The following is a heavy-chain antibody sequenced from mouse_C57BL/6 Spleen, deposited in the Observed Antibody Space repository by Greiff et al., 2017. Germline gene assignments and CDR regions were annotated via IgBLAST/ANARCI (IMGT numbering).Heavy chain of an antibody. D-gene: IGHD1-1*01. CDR2: LWRGGST. V-gene: IGHV2-5*01. Sequence: QVQLQQSGPGLVQPSQSLSITCTVSGFSLTSYGVHWVRQSPGTGLEWLGVLWRGGSTDYNAAFMSRLSITKDNSKSQVFFKMNSLQADDTAIYDCAKAPGATGALDYWGQGTSVTVSS. J-gene: IGHJ4*01. CDR3: AKAPGATGALDY. CDR1: GFSLTSYG.